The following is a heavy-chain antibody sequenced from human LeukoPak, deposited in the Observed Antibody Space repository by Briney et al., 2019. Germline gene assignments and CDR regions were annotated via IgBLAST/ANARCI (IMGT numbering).Heavy chain of an antibody. CDR2: IIPIFGTA. J-gene: IGHJ4*02. CDR3: ARRAGEYSHPYDY. CDR1: GGTFSSYA. Sequence: SVKVSCKASGGTFSSYAISWVRQAPGQGLEWIGGIIPIFGTANYAQKFQGRVTITADKSTSTAYMELSSLRAEDTAIYYCARRAGEYSHPYDYWGQGTLVTVSS. D-gene: IGHD2-15*01. V-gene: IGHV1-69*06.